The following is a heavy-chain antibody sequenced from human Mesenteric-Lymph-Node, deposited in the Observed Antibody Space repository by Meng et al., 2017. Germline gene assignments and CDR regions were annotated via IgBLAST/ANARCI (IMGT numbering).Heavy chain of an antibody. J-gene: IGHJ4*02. CDR3: AKDSRLLSSGWPSFDY. CDR1: GFTFSSYA. D-gene: IGHD6-19*01. CDR2: ISGSGGST. V-gene: IGHV3-23*01. Sequence: GGSLRLSCAASGFTFSSYAMSWVRQAPGKGLEWVSAISGSGGSTYYADSVKGRFTISRDNAKKSLFLEMNSLRSEDTALYYCAKDSRLLSSGWPSFDYWGQGTLVTVSS.